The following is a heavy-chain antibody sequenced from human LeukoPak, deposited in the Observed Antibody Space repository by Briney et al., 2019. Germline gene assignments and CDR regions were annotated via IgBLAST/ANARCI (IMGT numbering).Heavy chain of an antibody. CDR2: IWYDGSNN. V-gene: IGHV3-33*01. CDR1: GLTFSGYG. J-gene: IGHJ3*02. D-gene: IGHD2-21*02. Sequence: GGSLRLSCAAFGLTFSGYGMDWGREAPGKGVERGAVIWYDGSNNNYADSVKGRFTISRDNSRNTLYLQMTSLRAEEPAGYSCARDGGDSMFGAFDNWGQGTMVTVSS. CDR3: ARDGGDSMFGAFDN.